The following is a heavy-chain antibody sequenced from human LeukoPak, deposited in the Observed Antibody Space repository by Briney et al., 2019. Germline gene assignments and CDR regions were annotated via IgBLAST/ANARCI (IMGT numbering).Heavy chain of an antibody. CDR2: IYYSGST. Sequence: SETLSLTCTVSGGSISSSSYYWGWIRQPPGKGLEWIGSIYYSGSTYYNPSLKSRVTISVDTSKNQFSLKLSSVTAADTAVYYCARSTKIVVPAISVGWFDPWGQGTLVTVSS. CDR3: ARSTKIVVPAISVGWFDP. J-gene: IGHJ5*02. CDR1: GGSISSSSYY. V-gene: IGHV4-39*01. D-gene: IGHD2-2*01.